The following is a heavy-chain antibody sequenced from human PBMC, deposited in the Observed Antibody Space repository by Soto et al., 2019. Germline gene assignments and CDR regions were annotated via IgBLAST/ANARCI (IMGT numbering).Heavy chain of an antibody. V-gene: IGHV3-23*01. CDR1: GFTFSSYA. Sequence: EVQLLESGGGFIQPGGSLRLSCAASGFTFSSYAMSWVRQVPGKGLEWVSGISGTGNSTYYADSVKGRFFISRDSSKNTVYLQMNSLRAEDTAIYYCAKDVGQQWRFDYWGQGALVTVSS. J-gene: IGHJ4*02. CDR2: ISGTGNST. D-gene: IGHD6-19*01. CDR3: AKDVGQQWRFDY.